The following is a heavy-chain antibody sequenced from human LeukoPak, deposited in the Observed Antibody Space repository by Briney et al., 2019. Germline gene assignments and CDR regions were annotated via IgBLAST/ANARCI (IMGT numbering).Heavy chain of an antibody. CDR1: GYTFPDYY. CDR2: INPNSGDT. Sequence: GASVKVSFTASGYTFPDYYMHWGRQAPGQGVEWMGWINPNSGDTNYAQKLQDRVTMTSDTSITTAYMELSGLRSDDTAVYYCARGDSSGYYPLDYWGQGTLVTVSS. V-gene: IGHV1-2*02. J-gene: IGHJ4*02. CDR3: ARGDSSGYYPLDY. D-gene: IGHD3-22*01.